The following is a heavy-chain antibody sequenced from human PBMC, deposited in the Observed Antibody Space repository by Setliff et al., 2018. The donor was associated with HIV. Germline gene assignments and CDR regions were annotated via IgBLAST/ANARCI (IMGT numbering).Heavy chain of an antibody. J-gene: IGHJ6*02. V-gene: IGHV4-4*09. CDR1: GFTFSIYA. CDR3: AREPYQLQTEDGMDV. CDR2: IYTTGST. D-gene: IGHD2-2*01. Sequence: GSLRLSCAASGFTFSIYAMSWVRQPPGKGLEWIGYIYTTGSTNYNPSLKSRVTMSVDTSKNQFSLKLSSVTAADTAVYYCAREPYQLQTEDGMDVWGQGTTVTVSS.